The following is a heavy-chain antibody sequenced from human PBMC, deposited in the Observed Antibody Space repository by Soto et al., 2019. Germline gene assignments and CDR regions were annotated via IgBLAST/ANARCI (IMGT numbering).Heavy chain of an antibody. V-gene: IGHV1-18*01. CDR3: ARDLGTVVTRDWFDP. CDR1: GYTFTSYG. J-gene: IGHJ5*02. CDR2: ISAYNGNT. D-gene: IGHD2-21*02. Sequence: ASVKVYCKASGYTFTSYGISLVRQAPGQGLEWMGWISAYNGNTNYAQKFQGRVTITADKSTSTAYMELSSLRSEDTAVYYCARDLGTVVTRDWFDPWGQGTLVTVSS.